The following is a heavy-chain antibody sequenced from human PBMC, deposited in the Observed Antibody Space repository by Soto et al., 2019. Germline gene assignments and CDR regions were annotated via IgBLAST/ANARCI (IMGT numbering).Heavy chain of an antibody. CDR2: INPSGGST. CDR3: ARDLYDSSGYYQIYGY. Sequence: GASVKVSCKASGYTFTSYYMHWVRQAPGQGLEWMGIINPSGGSTSYAQKFQGRVTMTRDTSTSTVYMELSSLRSEDTAVYYCARDLYDSSGYYQIYGYWGQGTLVTVSS. CDR1: GYTFTSYY. V-gene: IGHV1-46*01. J-gene: IGHJ4*02. D-gene: IGHD3-22*01.